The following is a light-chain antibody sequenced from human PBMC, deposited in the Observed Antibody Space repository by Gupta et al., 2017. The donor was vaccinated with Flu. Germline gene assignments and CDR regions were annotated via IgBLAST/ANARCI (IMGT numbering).Light chain of an antibody. CDR3: QQLNSFPALT. CDR2: GAT. CDR1: QGISTY. J-gene: IGKJ4*01. Sequence: SFLSASVGDRVTITCRASQGISTYLAWYQQKPGRAPKLLIYGATTLQGGVPSRFSGSGSVTEFTLTISSLQPEDFATYYCQQLNSFPALTFGGGTKVEIK. V-gene: IGKV1-9*01.